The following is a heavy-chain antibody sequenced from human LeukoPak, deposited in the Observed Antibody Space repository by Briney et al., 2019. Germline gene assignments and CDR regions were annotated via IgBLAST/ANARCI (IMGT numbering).Heavy chain of an antibody. CDR3: ARGENYDFWSGYYFY. J-gene: IGHJ4*02. V-gene: IGHV4-38-2*02. Sequence: SETLFLTCTVSGYSISSGYYWGWIRQPPGKGLEWIGSLYHSGSTYYNPSLKSRVTTSVDTSKNQFSLKLTSVTAADTAVYYCARGENYDFWSGYYFYWGQGTLVTVSS. CDR1: GYSISSGYY. CDR2: LYHSGST. D-gene: IGHD3-3*01.